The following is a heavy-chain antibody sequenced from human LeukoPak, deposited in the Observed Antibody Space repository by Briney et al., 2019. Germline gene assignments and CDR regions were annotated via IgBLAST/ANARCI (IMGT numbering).Heavy chain of an antibody. Sequence: SETLSLTCTVSGASISTCYWSWIRQPPGKGLEWIGYLYYSGSTTYSPSLKSRVTMSVDTSKSQFSLKLNSVTAADTAIYYCARVRGTFETDWGQGTLVTVSS. CDR1: GASISTCY. CDR2: LYYSGST. D-gene: IGHD2/OR15-2a*01. J-gene: IGHJ1*01. CDR3: ARVRGTFETD. V-gene: IGHV4-59*01.